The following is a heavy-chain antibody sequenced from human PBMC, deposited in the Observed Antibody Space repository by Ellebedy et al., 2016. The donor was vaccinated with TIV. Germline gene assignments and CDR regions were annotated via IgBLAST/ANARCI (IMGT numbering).Heavy chain of an antibody. CDR1: GGTFSSYA. V-gene: IGHV1-69*13. D-gene: IGHD3-22*01. CDR2: IIPIFGTA. Sequence: SVKVSXKASGGTFSSYAISWVRQAPGQGLEWMGGIIPIFGTANYAQKFQGRVTITADESTSTAYMELSSLRSEDTAVYYCARGSPDYYDGSGYDHDAFDIWGQGTMVTVSS. CDR3: ARGSPDYYDGSGYDHDAFDI. J-gene: IGHJ3*02.